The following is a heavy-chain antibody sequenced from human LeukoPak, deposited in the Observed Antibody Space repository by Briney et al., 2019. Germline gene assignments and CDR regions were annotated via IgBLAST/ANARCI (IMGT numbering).Heavy chain of an antibody. CDR2: IGAAGDT. CDR1: GFTFRRHD. V-gene: IGHV3-13*04. D-gene: IGHD2-8*02. Sequence: PGGSLRLSCAASGFTFRRHDMHWVRQATGKGLEWVSGIGAAGDTYYAGSVKGRFTISRENAKNSLYLQMNSLRAGDTAVYYCARLPTGGYYFDYWGQGILVTVSS. J-gene: IGHJ4*02. CDR3: ARLPTGGYYFDY.